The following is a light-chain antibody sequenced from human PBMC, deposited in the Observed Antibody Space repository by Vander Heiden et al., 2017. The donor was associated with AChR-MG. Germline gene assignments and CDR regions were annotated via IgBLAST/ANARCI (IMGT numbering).Light chain of an antibody. CDR2: WAS. Sequence: DIVMTQSPDSLAVSLGERATINCKSSQSLLYSSNSLNYLAWYQQKPGQPPKLLVYWASTRESGVPDRFSGSGSGTNFTLTISSLQAEDVAVYYCQQYYSTPPYTFGQGTKLEIK. V-gene: IGKV4-1*01. CDR3: QQYYSTPPYT. CDR1: QSLLYSSNSLNY. J-gene: IGKJ2*01.